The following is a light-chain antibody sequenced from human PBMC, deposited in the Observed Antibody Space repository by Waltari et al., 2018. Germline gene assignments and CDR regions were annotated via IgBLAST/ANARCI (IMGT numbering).Light chain of an antibody. J-gene: IGKJ1*01. V-gene: IGKV2-30*02. CDR1: QSLVHTEGKTY. CDR3: MHTTPVPLT. Sequence: DVVMTQSPLPLPVTLGNPASLSPRCTQSLVHTEGKTYMNWFQERPGQSTRLLIYKVSNRDSGVPDRFSGSVSGTDVTLKISRVEAEDVGVYYGMHTTPVPLTFGQGTKVELK. CDR2: KVS.